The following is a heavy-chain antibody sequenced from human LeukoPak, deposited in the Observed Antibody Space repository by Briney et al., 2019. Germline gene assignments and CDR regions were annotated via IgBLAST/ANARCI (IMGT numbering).Heavy chain of an antibody. J-gene: IGHJ4*02. CDR2: ISGTGYNT. CDR3: AKHVSGSLFYFDY. CDR1: GFTFRNCA. V-gene: IGHV3-23*01. Sequence: GGSLRLSCAASGFTFRNCAMSWVRQAPGKGLEWVSGISGTGYNTHYADSVKGRFTISRDNSKNTLYLQMNSLGAEDTAVYYCAKHVSGSLFYFDYWGQRTLVTVSS. D-gene: IGHD3-10*01.